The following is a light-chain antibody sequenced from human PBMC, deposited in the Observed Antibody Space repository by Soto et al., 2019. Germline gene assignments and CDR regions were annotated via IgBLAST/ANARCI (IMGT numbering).Light chain of an antibody. CDR1: QNISTS. CDR3: QQYKNWPRT. CDR2: DAS. J-gene: IGKJ1*01. Sequence: IVLTQSPATLSLSPGERATLSCRASQNISTSLAWYQQKPGQAPRLLIYDASDRATGIPARFSGSGSGADFTLTISSLQSEDFGVYYCQQYKNWPRTFGQGTKVDIK. V-gene: IGKV3-11*01.